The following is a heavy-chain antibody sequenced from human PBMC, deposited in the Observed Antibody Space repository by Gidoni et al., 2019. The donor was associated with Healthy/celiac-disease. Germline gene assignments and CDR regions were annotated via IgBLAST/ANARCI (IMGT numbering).Heavy chain of an antibody. J-gene: IGHJ3*02. CDR2: INHSGST. CDR3: ARGTPVAAAGTDLGFDI. D-gene: IGHD6-13*01. Sequence: QVQLQQWGAGLLKPSETLSLTCAVYGGSFSGYYWSWIRQPPGKGLEWIGEINHSGSTNYNPSLKSRVTISVDTSKNQFSLKLSSVTAADTAVYYCARGTPVAAAGTDLGFDIWGQGTMVTVSS. V-gene: IGHV4-34*01. CDR1: GGSFSGYY.